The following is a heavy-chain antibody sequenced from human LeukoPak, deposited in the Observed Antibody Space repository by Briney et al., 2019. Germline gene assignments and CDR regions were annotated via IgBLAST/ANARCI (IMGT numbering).Heavy chain of an antibody. V-gene: IGHV3-21*01. CDR2: ISSSSSYI. Sequence: GGSLRLSCAASGFTFSSYSMNWVRQAPGKGLEWVSSISSSSSYIYYADSVKGRFTISRDNAKNSLYLQMNSLRAEDTAVYYCAREGSGSAVFDYWGQGTLVTVSS. CDR3: AREGSGSAVFDY. CDR1: GFTFSSYS. J-gene: IGHJ4*02. D-gene: IGHD3-10*01.